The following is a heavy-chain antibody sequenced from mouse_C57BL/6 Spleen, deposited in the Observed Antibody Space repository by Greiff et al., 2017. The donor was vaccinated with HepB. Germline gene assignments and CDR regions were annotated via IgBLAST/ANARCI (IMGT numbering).Heavy chain of an antibody. J-gene: IGHJ2*01. CDR3: ARENYYYGSSYFDY. V-gene: IGHV5-9*01. CDR1: GFTFSSYT. D-gene: IGHD1-1*01. Sequence: DVMLVESGGGLVKPGGSLKLSCAASGFTFSSYTMSWVRQTPEKRLEWVATISGGGGNTYYPDSVKGRFTISRDNAKNTLYLQMSSLRSEDTALYYCARENYYYGSSYFDYWGQGTTLTVSS. CDR2: ISGGGGNT.